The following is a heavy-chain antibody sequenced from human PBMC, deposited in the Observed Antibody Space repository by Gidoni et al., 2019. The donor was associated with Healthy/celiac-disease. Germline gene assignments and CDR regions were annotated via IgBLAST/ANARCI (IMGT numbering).Heavy chain of an antibody. CDR1: GYSFTSYW. CDR3: ARLQQLPNYYYYYMDV. J-gene: IGHJ6*03. D-gene: IGHD6-13*01. CDR2: SYPGDSDT. Sequence: EVQLVKSGAEVKQPGESLTIPCTGSGYSFTSYWIGWVRQTPGTGLEWMGFSYPGDSDTRYSPSSHGQVTISSDKSISTAYLQWSSLKASDTAMYYCARLQQLPNYYYYYMDVWGKGTTVTVSS. V-gene: IGHV5-51*03.